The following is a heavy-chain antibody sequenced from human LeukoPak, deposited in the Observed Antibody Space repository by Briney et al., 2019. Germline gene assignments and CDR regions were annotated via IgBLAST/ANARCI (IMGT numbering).Heavy chain of an antibody. CDR3: ARADPYEYYFDY. CDR1: GGSISSGSYY. V-gene: IGHV4-61*02. D-gene: IGHD5-12*01. Sequence: ASQTLSFTCTVSGGSISSGSYYWSWIRQPAGKGLEWIGRIYTSGSTNYNPSLKSRVTISVDTSKNQFSLKLSSVTAADTAVYYCARADPYEYYFDYWGQGTLVTVSS. CDR2: IYTSGST. J-gene: IGHJ4*02.